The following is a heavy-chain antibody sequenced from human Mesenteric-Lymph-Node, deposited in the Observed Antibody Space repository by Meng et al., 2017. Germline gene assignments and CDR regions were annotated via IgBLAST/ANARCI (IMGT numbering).Heavy chain of an antibody. J-gene: IGHJ4*02. CDR3: ARDLGVATSIAGFVY. D-gene: IGHD5-12*01. CDR2: IYYSGST. CDR1: GGSISSGEYY. V-gene: IGHV4-30-4*01. Sequence: QVQLQESGPGLVKPSQTLSLICTVSGGSISSGEYYWSWIRQPPGKGLEWIGYIYYSGSTYYNPSLKSRVTISVDTSKNQFSLRLSSVTAADTAVYYCARDLGVATSIAGFVYWGQGTLVTVSS.